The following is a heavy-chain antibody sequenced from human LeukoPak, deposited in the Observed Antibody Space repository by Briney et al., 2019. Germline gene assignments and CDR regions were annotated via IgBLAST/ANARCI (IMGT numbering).Heavy chain of an antibody. CDR2: IYTSGST. J-gene: IGHJ4*02. Sequence: KTSETLSLTCTVSGGSISSGSYYWSWIRPPAGKGLEWIGRIYTSGSTNYNPSLKSRVTISVDTSKNQFSLKLSSVTAADTAVYYCARSRRELLSFDYWGQGTLVTVSS. CDR1: GGSISSGSYY. CDR3: ARSRRELLSFDY. D-gene: IGHD1-26*01. V-gene: IGHV4-61*02.